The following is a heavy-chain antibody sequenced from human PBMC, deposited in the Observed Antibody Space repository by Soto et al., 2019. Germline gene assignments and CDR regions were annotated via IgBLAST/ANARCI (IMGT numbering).Heavy chain of an antibody. J-gene: IGHJ3*02. Sequence: QLQLQESGPGLVKPSETLSLTCPVSGGSFSSSSYYWGWIRQPPGKGLEWFGSIYYSGSTYYNPSLKSRVTISVDTSKNQFSLKLSSVTAADTAVYYCARPSPSEIGVGAFDIWGQGTMVTVSS. D-gene: IGHD2-8*01. V-gene: IGHV4-39*01. CDR1: GGSFSSSSYY. CDR2: IYYSGST. CDR3: ARPSPSEIGVGAFDI.